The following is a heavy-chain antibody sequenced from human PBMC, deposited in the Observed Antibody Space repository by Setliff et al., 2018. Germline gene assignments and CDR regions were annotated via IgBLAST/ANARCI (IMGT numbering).Heavy chain of an antibody. CDR3: ARTCSGSGCYAGLEA. CDR2: IWHDGGNK. Sequence: GGSLRLSCAASGFTFSNYRMHWVRQAPGKGLEWVAVIWHDGGNKYHADSVKGRFTISRDNSKNTLYLQMNSLRPEDTAVYYCARTCSGSGCYAGLEAWGQGTPGTVSS. J-gene: IGHJ5*02. V-gene: IGHV3-33*08. CDR1: GFTFSNYR. D-gene: IGHD2-15*01.